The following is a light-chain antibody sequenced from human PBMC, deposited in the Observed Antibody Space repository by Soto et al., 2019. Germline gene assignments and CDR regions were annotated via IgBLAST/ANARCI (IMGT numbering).Light chain of an antibody. J-gene: IGLJ2*01. Sequence: HSALTQPASVSGSPGQSITISCTGTSSDVGSYNLVSWYQQHPGKAPKLMIYEGSKRPSGVSNRFSGSKSGNTASLTISGLQAEDEADYYCCSYAGSSTFHVVFGGGTTLTVL. CDR3: CSYAGSSTFHVV. CDR2: EGS. CDR1: SSDVGSYNL. V-gene: IGLV2-23*03.